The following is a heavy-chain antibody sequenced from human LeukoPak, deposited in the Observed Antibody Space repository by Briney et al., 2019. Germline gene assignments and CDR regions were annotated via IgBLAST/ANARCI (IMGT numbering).Heavy chain of an antibody. Sequence: SETLSLTCTVSGGSISSYYWSWIRQPPGKGLEWIGYIYYSGSTNYNPSLKSRVTISVDTSKNQFSLKLSSVTAADTAVYYCARGRYDILTGYLSAPDWFDPWGQGTLVTVSS. D-gene: IGHD3-9*01. J-gene: IGHJ5*02. CDR1: GGSISSYY. CDR3: ARGRYDILTGYLSAPDWFDP. V-gene: IGHV4-59*01. CDR2: IYYSGST.